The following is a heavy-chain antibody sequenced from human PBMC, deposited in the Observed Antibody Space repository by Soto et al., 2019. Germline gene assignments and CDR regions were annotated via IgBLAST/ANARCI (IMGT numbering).Heavy chain of an antibody. J-gene: IGHJ4*02. CDR3: ASSSGYSYGPIDY. D-gene: IGHD5-18*01. Sequence: ASVKVSCKASGYTFTGYYMHWVRQAPGQGLEWMGWINPNSGGTNYAQKFQCWVTMTRDTSISTAYMELSRLRSDDTAVYYCASSSGYSYGPIDYWGQGTLVTVSS. CDR1: GYTFTGYY. CDR2: INPNSGGT. V-gene: IGHV1-2*04.